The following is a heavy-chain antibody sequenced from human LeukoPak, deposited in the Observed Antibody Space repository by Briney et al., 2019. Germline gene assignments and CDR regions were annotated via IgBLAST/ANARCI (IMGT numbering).Heavy chain of an antibody. CDR3: AAHSS. CDR2: IYSGGTT. Sequence: PGGTLRLSCAASEFTFSSYAMNWVRQAPGKGLEWVSVIYSGGTTYYADSVKGRFTISRDNSKNTLYLQMNSLRTEDTAVYYCAAHSSWGQGTLVTVSS. J-gene: IGHJ5*02. D-gene: IGHD1-26*01. CDR1: EFTFSSYA. V-gene: IGHV3-53*01.